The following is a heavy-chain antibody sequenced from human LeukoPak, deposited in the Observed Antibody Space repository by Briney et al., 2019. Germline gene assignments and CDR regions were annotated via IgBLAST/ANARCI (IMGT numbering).Heavy chain of an antibody. CDR1: GFSFENYN. CDR3: ARDRSGSSSVDDAFDI. Sequence: GGSLRLSCAASGFSFENYNMNWVRQAPGKGLEWVAYINVITGYIYYADSLKGRFTISRDNAKKSLFLEMNSLRVEDTAVYYCARDRSGSSSVDDAFDIWDQGIMVTVSS. D-gene: IGHD1-26*01. J-gene: IGHJ3*02. V-gene: IGHV3-21*01. CDR2: INVITGYI.